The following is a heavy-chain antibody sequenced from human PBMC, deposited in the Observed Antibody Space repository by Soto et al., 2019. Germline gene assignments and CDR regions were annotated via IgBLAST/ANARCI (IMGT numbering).Heavy chain of an antibody. CDR3: ARGGDGSGSSIDY. V-gene: IGHV4-34*01. D-gene: IGHD3-10*01. Sequence: QVQLQQWGAGLLKPSETLSLTCAVYGGSFSGYYWSWIRQPPGKGLEWIGEINHSGSTNYNPSLKSRVIISVDTSKNQFSLKLSSVTAADTAVYYCARGGDGSGSSIDYWGQGTLVTVSS. CDR1: GGSFSGYY. CDR2: INHSGST. J-gene: IGHJ4*02.